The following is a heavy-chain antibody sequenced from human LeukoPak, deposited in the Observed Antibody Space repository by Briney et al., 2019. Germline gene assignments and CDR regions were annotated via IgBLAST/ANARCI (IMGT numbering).Heavy chain of an antibody. CDR2: IIPIFGTV. Sequence: SVKVSCKASGGTFSSYAISWVRQAPGQGLEWMGGIIPIFGTVNYAQKFQGRVTITADESTSTAYMELSSLRSEDTAVYYCARERTEYSSSSGFDYWVQGTLVTVSS. J-gene: IGHJ4*02. CDR3: ARERTEYSSSSGFDY. V-gene: IGHV1-69*13. D-gene: IGHD6-6*01. CDR1: GGTFSSYA.